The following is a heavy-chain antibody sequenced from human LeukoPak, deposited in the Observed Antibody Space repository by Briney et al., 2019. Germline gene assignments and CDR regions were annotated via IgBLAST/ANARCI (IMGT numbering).Heavy chain of an antibody. V-gene: IGHV1-46*01. CDR3: ARGSSSGWFDP. D-gene: IGHD6-6*01. J-gene: IGHJ5*02. CDR1: GYTFTSYY. CDR2: INPSGGST. Sequence: ASVTVSCMASGYTFTSYYMHWVRQAPGQGLEWMGIINPSGGSTSYAQKFQGRVTMTRDTSTSTVHMELSSLRSEDTAVYYCARGSSSGWFDPWGQGTLVTVSS.